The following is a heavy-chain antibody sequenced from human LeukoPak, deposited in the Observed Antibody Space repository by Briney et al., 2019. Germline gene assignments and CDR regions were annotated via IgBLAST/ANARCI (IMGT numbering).Heavy chain of an antibody. J-gene: IGHJ4*02. D-gene: IGHD6-19*01. CDR3: AREEDSSGWSPIDY. CDR2: ISACNGNT. CDR1: GYTFTSYG. V-gene: IGHV1-18*01. Sequence: ASVKVSCKASGYTFTSYGISWVRQAPGQGLEWMGWISACNGNTNYAQKLQGRVTITTDESTSTAYMELSSLRSEDTAVYYCAREEDSSGWSPIDYWGQGTLVTVSS.